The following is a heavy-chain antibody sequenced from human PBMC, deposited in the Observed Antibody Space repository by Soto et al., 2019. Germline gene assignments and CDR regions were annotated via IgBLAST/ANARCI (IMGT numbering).Heavy chain of an antibody. D-gene: IGHD3-22*01. V-gene: IGHV3-23*01. J-gene: IGHJ3*02. Sequence: GGSLRLSCAASGFTFSSYAMSWVRQAPGKGLEWVSAISGSGGSTHYADSVKGRFNISRDNSKNTLYLQKNSLRAEDTAVYYCEKDIGSSGPDAFDSWGQGTMVTVSS. CDR1: GFTFSSYA. CDR2: ISGSGGST. CDR3: EKDIGSSGPDAFDS.